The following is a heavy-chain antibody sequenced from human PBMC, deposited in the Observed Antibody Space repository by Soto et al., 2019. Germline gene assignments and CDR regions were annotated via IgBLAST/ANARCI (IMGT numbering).Heavy chain of an antibody. CDR3: ASMGDVPCYCYGLDV. CDR1: GYSFTRYG. D-gene: IGHD3-16*01. CDR2: ISGYNANT. V-gene: IGHV1-18*01. Sequence: QVQLVQSGAEVKKPGASVKVSCKASGYSFTRYGISWVRQAPGQGLEWMGWISGYNANTNYPENLQGRVTRTTDTSPRTAYMEVRNLISDDTAVYYCASMGDVPCYCYGLDVWGQGTTVTVSS. J-gene: IGHJ6*02.